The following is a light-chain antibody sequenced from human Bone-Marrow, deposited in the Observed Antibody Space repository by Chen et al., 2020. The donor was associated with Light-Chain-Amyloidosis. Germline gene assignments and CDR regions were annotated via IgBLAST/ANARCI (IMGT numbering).Light chain of an antibody. CDR1: SSNIGRNT. CDR2: DND. CDR3: AAWDDSLNGHVV. J-gene: IGLJ2*01. V-gene: IGLV1-44*01. Sequence: QSVLTQPPSASGTPGQRVTISCPGRSSNIGRNTVNWYQQLPGTAPKLLIHDNDQRPSGVPDRFSGSKSGTSASLAISGLQSEDEADYYCAAWDDSLNGHVVFGGGTRLTVL.